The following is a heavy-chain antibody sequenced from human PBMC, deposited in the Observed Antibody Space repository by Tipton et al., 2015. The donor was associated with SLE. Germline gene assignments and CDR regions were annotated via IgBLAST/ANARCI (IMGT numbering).Heavy chain of an antibody. CDR1: GLSIHNFSSY. D-gene: IGHD6-13*01. CDR3: ARAWTSTWYPYDAFDI. V-gene: IGHV4-61*02. J-gene: IGHJ3*02. Sequence: TLSLTCTVSGLSIHNFSSYWGWIRQAAGKGLEWIGRISTSGSTKYNPSFKSRVTLSLDTSKNQFSLKLSSVTAADTAAYYCARAWTSTWYPYDAFDIWGQGTMVTVSS. CDR2: ISTSGST.